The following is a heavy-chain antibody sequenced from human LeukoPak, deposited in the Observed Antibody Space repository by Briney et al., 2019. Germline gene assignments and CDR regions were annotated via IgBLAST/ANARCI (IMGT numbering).Heavy chain of an antibody. Sequence: GASVKVSCKASGYTFTSYDINWVRQATGQGLEWMGWMNPNSGNTGYAQKFQGRVTMTRSTSISTAYMELSSLRSEDTAVYYCARDPVSDTITMVRGVMVGLQYYGMDVWGQGTTVTVSS. CDR3: ARDPVSDTITMVRGVMVGLQYYGMDV. CDR2: MNPNSGNT. J-gene: IGHJ6*02. CDR1: GYTFTSYD. D-gene: IGHD3-10*01. V-gene: IGHV1-8*01.